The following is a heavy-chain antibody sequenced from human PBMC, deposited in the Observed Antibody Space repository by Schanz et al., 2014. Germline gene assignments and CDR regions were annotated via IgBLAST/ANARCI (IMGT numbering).Heavy chain of an antibody. V-gene: IGHV4-59*08. CDR2: IYSSGIA. J-gene: IGHJ4*02. D-gene: IGHD2-21*01. CDR1: GGSMDTHY. Sequence: QVQLQESGPGLVKPSETLSLMCTVSGGSMDTHYWGWIRQPPGKGLEWIAFIYSSGIANYNPSLGSRVTIAVDPSKNHFPLRLTSVTAADTATYYCARRVVPATMGLYFDLWGQGTLVTVSS. CDR3: ARRVVPATMGLYFDL.